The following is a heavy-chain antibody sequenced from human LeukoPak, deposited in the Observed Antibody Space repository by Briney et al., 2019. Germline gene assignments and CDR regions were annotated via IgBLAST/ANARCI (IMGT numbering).Heavy chain of an antibody. V-gene: IGHV4-30-2*01. CDR1: GGSISSGGYY. CDR2: IYHSGST. J-gene: IGHJ3*02. Sequence: SETLSLTCTVSGGSISSGGYYWSWIRQPPGKGLEWIGYIYHSGSTYYNPSLRSRVTISVDRSKNQFSLKLSSVTAADTAVYYCARVPGEYSSSSDAFDIWGQGTMVTVSS. D-gene: IGHD6-6*01. CDR3: ARVPGEYSSSSDAFDI.